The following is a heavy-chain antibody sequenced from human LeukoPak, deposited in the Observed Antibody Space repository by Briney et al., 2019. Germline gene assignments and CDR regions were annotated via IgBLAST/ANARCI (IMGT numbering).Heavy chain of an antibody. Sequence: GGSLRLSCAASGFTFSSYGMHWVRQAPGKGLEWVAFIRYDGSNKYYADSVKGRFTISRDNSKNTLYLQMNSLRAEDTAVYYCAKDYGYCSSTSCRPYAFDIWGQGAMVTVSS. V-gene: IGHV3-30*02. J-gene: IGHJ3*02. CDR2: IRYDGSNK. CDR1: GFTFSSYG. CDR3: AKDYGYCSSTSCRPYAFDI. D-gene: IGHD2-2*03.